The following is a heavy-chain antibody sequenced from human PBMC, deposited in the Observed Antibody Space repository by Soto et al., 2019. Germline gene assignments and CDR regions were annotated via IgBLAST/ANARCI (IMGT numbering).Heavy chain of an antibody. Sequence: PGGSLRLSCVASEFTFSSYEMNWVRQAPGKGLEWVSYISSSGTTIYYTDSVKGRFTISRDSAKKSLYLQMNSLRAEDTAVYYCVRFGGAAAGPGDYWGHGTLVSVSS. D-gene: IGHD6-13*01. J-gene: IGHJ4*01. CDR3: VRFGGAAAGPGDY. CDR2: ISSSGTTI. V-gene: IGHV3-48*03. CDR1: EFTFSSYE.